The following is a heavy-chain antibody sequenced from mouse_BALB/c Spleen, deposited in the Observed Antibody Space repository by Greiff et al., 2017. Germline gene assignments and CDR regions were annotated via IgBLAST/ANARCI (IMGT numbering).Heavy chain of an antibody. D-gene: IGHD2-3*01. CDR2: IAPGSGST. CDR3: ARGNDGYYWFAY. CDR1: GYTFTSYW. J-gene: IGHJ3*01. Sequence: DLVKPGASVKLSCKASGYTFTSYWLNWIKQRPGQGLEWIGRIAPGSGSTYYNEMFKGKATLTVDTSSSTAYIQLSSLSSEDSAVYFCARGNDGYYWFAYWGQGTLVTVSA. V-gene: IGHV1S41*01.